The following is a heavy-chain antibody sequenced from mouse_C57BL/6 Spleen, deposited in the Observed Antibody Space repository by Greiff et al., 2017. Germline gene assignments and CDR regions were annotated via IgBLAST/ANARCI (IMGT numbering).Heavy chain of an antibody. V-gene: IGHV1-80*01. Sequence: QVQLQQSGAELVKPGASVKISCKASGYAFSSYWMNWVKQRPGKGLEWIGQIYPGDGDTNYNGKFKGKATLTADKSSSTAYMQLSSLTSEDSAVYFCARGGSSGPLFDYWGQGTTLTVSS. D-gene: IGHD3-2*02. CDR1: GYAFSSYW. CDR3: ARGGSSGPLFDY. J-gene: IGHJ2*01. CDR2: IYPGDGDT.